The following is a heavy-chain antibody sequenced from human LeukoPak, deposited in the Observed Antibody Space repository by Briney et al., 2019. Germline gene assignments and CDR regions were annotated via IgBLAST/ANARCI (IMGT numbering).Heavy chain of an antibody. CDR1: GFTFSSYS. Sequence: GGSLRLSCAASGFTFSSYSMNWVRQAPGKGLEWVSYISSSSSTIYYADSVKGRFTISRDNAKNSLYLQMNSLRDEDTAVYYCAGDVGGVTIFGVVMGSWFDPWGQGTLVTVSS. J-gene: IGHJ5*02. CDR2: ISSSSSTI. V-gene: IGHV3-48*02. D-gene: IGHD3-3*01. CDR3: AGDVGGVTIFGVVMGSWFDP.